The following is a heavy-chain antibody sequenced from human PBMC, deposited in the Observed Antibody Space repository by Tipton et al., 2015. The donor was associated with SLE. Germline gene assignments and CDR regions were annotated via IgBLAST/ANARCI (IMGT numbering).Heavy chain of an antibody. CDR2: IYYSGST. CDR3: ARGPKVGARGDAFDI. D-gene: IGHD1-26*01. J-gene: IGHJ3*02. CDR1: GGSVSSGSYY. Sequence: TLSLTCTVSGGSVSSGSYYWSWIRQPPGKGLEWIGYIYYSGSTNYNPSLKSRVTISVDTSKNQFSLKLSSVTAADTAVYYCARGPKVGARGDAFDIWGQGTMVTVSS. V-gene: IGHV4-61*01.